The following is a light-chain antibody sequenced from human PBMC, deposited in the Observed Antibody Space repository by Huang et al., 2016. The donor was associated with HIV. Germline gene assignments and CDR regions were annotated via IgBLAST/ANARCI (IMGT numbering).Light chain of an antibody. J-gene: IGKJ3*01. CDR2: GAS. CDR1: QSISSTS. Sequence: IVLTQSPGTLSLSPGGRGTLSCRASQSISSTSLAWYQHKPGQAPRLLIYGASTRATGIPDRFSGGGSGTDFTLIISRLEPEDFAVYYCQQYGRSPFTFGPGTRVDIK. V-gene: IGKV3-20*01. CDR3: QQYGRSPFT.